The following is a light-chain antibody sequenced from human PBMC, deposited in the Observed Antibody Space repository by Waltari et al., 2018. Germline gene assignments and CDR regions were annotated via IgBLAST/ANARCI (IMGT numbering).Light chain of an antibody. CDR1: STDVDSYNY. J-gene: IGLJ2*01. CDR2: EVT. Sequence: QSALTQPASVSGSPGQSITISCTGTSTDVDSYNYVPWYQQHPGKAPKLILYEVTDRPPGVSNRVSGSEAGHTASLPISGLQAEDEADYYCSSYTLSSNLEVFGGGTKLTVL. V-gene: IGLV2-14*01. CDR3: SSYTLSSNLEV.